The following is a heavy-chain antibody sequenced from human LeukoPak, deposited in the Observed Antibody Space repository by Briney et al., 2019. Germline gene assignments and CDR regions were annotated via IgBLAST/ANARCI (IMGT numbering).Heavy chain of an antibody. V-gene: IGHV1-69*13. CDR1: GGTFSIYA. CDR2: IIPIFGTA. CDR3: ARDWVAQGNWFDP. D-gene: IGHD3-16*01. J-gene: IGHJ5*02. Sequence: ASVTVSCKASGGTFSIYAISWVRQAPGQGLEWMGGIIPIFGTANYAQKFQGRVTITADESTSTAYMELSSLRSEDTAVYYCARDWVAQGNWFDPWGQGTLVTVSS.